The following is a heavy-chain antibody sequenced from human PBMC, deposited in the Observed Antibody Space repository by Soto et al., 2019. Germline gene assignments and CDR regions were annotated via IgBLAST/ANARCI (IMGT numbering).Heavy chain of an antibody. D-gene: IGHD3-22*01. CDR1: GGSISSGGYY. Sequence: QVQLQESGPGLVKPSQTLSLTCTVSGGSISSGGYYWSWIRQHPGKGLEWIGYIYYSGSTYYNPSLKSRVTISVDTSKSQFSLKLSSVTAADTAVYYCARTHYYDSSGYYLFDYWGQGTLVTVSS. CDR2: IYYSGST. J-gene: IGHJ4*02. V-gene: IGHV4-31*03. CDR3: ARTHYYDSSGYYLFDY.